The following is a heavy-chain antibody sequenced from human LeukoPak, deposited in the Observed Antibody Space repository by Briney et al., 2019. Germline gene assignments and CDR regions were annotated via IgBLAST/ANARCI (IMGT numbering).Heavy chain of an antibody. Sequence: SETLSLTCAVYGGSFSGYYWSWIRQPPGKGLEWIGEINHSGSTNYNPSLKRRVTISVDTSKNQFSLKLSSVTAAYTAVYYCASSTRYYYDSSGLRYWGQGTLVTVSS. CDR1: GGSFSGYY. CDR2: INHSGST. CDR3: ASSTRYYYDSSGLRY. V-gene: IGHV4-34*01. J-gene: IGHJ4*02. D-gene: IGHD3-22*01.